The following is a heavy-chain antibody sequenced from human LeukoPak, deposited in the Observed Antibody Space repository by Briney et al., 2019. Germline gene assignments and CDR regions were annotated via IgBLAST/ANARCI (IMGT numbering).Heavy chain of an antibody. CDR2: IIPIFGTA. J-gene: IGHJ4*02. D-gene: IGHD6-13*01. CDR1: GGTFISYA. V-gene: IGHV1-69*01. CDR3: ARSQQLVHGGPSDY. Sequence: ASVNVSFKASGGTFISYAISWVRQAPGQGLEWMGGIIPIFGTANYAQKFQGRVTITADESTSTAYMELSSLRSEDTAVYYCARSQQLVHGGPSDYWGQGTLVTVSS.